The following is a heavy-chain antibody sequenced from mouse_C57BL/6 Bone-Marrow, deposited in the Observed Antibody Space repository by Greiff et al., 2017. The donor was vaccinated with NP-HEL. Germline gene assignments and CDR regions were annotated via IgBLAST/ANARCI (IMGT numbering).Heavy chain of an antibody. CDR2: IYPGGGYT. Sequence: VQLQQSGAELVRPGTSVKMSCKASGYTFTNYWIGWAKQRPGHGLEWIGDIYPGGGYTNYNEKFKGKATLTADKSSSTAYMQFSSLTSEDSAIYYCAREGAVVATDWYFDVWGTGTTVTVSS. V-gene: IGHV1-63*01. D-gene: IGHD1-1*01. CDR3: AREGAVVATDWYFDV. CDR1: GYTFTNYW. J-gene: IGHJ1*03.